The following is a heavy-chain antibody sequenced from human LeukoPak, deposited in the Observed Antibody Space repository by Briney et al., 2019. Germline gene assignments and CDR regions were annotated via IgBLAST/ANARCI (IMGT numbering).Heavy chain of an antibody. CDR3: ARHVYSSSWYIYYYGMDV. CDR2: IYSSGST. D-gene: IGHD6-13*01. V-gene: IGHV4-59*08. Sequence: SETLSLTCTVSGGSISNYYWSWIRQPPGKGLEWIGYIYSSGSTNYNPSLKSRVTISVDTSKNEFSLKLNSVTAADTAVYYCARHVYSSSWYIYYYGMDVWGQGTTVTVSS. J-gene: IGHJ6*02. CDR1: GGSISNYY.